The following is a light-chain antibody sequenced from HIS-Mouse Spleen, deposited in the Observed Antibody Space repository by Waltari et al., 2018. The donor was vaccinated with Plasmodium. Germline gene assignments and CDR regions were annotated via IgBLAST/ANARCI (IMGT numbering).Light chain of an antibody. CDR1: QLGSTY. J-gene: IGLJ2*01. CDR3: QAWDSSTVV. V-gene: IGLV3-1*01. CDR2: QDR. Sequence: SYELTQPPSVSVYPGQTASLNCSGAQLGSTYAYWYQQKPGQSPVLVIYQDRKRPSGIPERFSGSNSGNTATLTISGTQAMDEADYYCQAWDSSTVVFGGGTKLTVL.